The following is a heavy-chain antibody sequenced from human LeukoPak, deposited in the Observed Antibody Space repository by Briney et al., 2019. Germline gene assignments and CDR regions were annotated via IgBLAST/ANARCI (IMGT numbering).Heavy chain of an antibody. V-gene: IGHV4-34*01. Sequence: SETLSLTCAVYGGSFSGYYWSWIRQPPGKGLEWIGNIYYSGSTYYNPSLKSRVTISVDTSKNQFSLKLSSVTAADTAVYYCARALGYSYGYYFDYWGQGTLVTVSS. J-gene: IGHJ4*02. D-gene: IGHD5-18*01. CDR2: IYYSGST. CDR3: ARALGYSYGYYFDY. CDR1: GGSFSGYY.